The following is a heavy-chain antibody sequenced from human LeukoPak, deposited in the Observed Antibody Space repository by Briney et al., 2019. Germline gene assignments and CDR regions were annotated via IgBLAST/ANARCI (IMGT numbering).Heavy chain of an antibody. D-gene: IGHD3-22*01. CDR1: GGSISSSDYY. CDR2: IYYTGST. J-gene: IGHJ4*02. Sequence: SETLSLTCTVSGGSISSSDYYWGWIRQPPGKGLEWIGCIYYTGSTYYTPSLKSRVTMSVDTSKNQFSLILSSVSAADTAVYYCARVRSYYDSSGFDYWGQGTLVTVSS. V-gene: IGHV4-39*07. CDR3: ARVRSYYDSSGFDY.